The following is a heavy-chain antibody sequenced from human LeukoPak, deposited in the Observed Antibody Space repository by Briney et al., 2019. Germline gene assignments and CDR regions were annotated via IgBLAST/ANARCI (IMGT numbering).Heavy chain of an antibody. D-gene: IGHD3/OR15-3a*01. J-gene: IGHJ3*02. V-gene: IGHV4-39*07. CDR3: ASGRTSLDAFDI. CDR1: GGSIRSYY. Sequence: PSETLSLTCTVSGGSIRSYYWGWIRQPPGKGLEWIGSIYYSGSTYYNPSLKSRVTISVDTSKNQFSLKLSSVTAADTAVYYCASGRTSLDAFDIWAKGQWSPSLQ. CDR2: IYYSGST.